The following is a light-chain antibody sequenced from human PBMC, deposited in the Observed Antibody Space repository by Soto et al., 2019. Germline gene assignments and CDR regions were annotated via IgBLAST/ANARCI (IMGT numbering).Light chain of an antibody. CDR2: DVS. CDR3: CSYTSSSTKV. V-gene: IGLV2-14*01. Sequence: QSALTQPASVSGSPGQSITISCTGTSSDVGNYNYVSWYQQHPGKAPKLMIYDVSDRPSGVSNRFSASKSGNTASLTISGLQAEDEADYYCCSYTSSSTKVFGTGTKVTVL. CDR1: SSDVGNYNY. J-gene: IGLJ1*01.